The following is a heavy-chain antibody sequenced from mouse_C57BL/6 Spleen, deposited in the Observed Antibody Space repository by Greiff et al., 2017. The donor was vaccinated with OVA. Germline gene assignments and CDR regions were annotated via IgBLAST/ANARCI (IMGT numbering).Heavy chain of an antibody. Sequence: EVNVVESGGGLVQPGGSLKLSCAASGFTFSDYYMYWVRQTPEKRLEWVAYISNGGGSTYYPDTVKGRFTISRDNAKNTLYLQMSRLKSEDTAMYYCARPTMDGDYWGQGTSVTVSS. CDR1: GFTFSDYY. CDR3: ARPTMDGDY. CDR2: ISNGGGST. D-gene: IGHD2-1*01. V-gene: IGHV5-12*01. J-gene: IGHJ4*01.